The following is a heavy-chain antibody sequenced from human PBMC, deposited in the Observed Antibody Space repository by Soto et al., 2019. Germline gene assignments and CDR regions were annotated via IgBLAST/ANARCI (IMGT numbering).Heavy chain of an antibody. Sequence: QVQLQQWGAGLLKPSETLSLTCAVYGGSFSGYYWSWIRQPPGKGLEWIGEINHSGSTNYNPSLKSRVTTSVDTSKNQFSLKLSSVTAADTAVYYCARVTILRKVSYYYYMDVWGKGTTVTASS. V-gene: IGHV4-34*01. CDR1: GGSFSGYY. D-gene: IGHD3-16*01. CDR3: ARVTILRKVSYYYYMDV. CDR2: INHSGST. J-gene: IGHJ6*03.